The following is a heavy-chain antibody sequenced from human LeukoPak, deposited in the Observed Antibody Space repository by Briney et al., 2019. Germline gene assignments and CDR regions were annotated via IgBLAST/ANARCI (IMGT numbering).Heavy chain of an antibody. D-gene: IGHD3-22*01. J-gene: IGHJ4*02. V-gene: IGHV3-74*01. CDR3: ANDLTDYYDSSGYSERENDY. Sequence: GGSLRLSCAASGFIFSDYWMHWVRQSAGKGLVWVSRINPDGSKTDYADSVKGRFTISRDNAKNTLYLQMNSLRAEDTAVYYCANDLTDYYDSSGYSERENDYWGQGTLVTVSS. CDR2: INPDGSKT. CDR1: GFIFSDYW.